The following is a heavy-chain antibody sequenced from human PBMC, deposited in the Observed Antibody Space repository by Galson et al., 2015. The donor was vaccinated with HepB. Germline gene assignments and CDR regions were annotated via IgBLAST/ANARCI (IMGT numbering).Heavy chain of an antibody. CDR2: IYSGGST. Sequence: SLRLSCAASGFTVSSNYMSWVRQAPGKGLEWVSVIYSGGSTYYADSVKGRFTISRANSQNTLYLQMNSLRAEDTAVYCCAREISGSYFYWGQGTLVTVSS. J-gene: IGHJ4*02. V-gene: IGHV3-53*01. CDR1: GFTVSSNY. CDR3: AREISGSYFY. D-gene: IGHD3-10*01.